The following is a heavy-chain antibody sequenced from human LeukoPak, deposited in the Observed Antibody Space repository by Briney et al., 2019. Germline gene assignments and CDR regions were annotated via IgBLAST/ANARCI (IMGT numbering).Heavy chain of an antibody. Sequence: GESLKISCQASGYKFTNYWIGWVRQMPGKGLECLGIIFPGDLEVRYSPSFQGQVTISSDKSTSTAYLQWGSLKASDTAMYYCVRHAHDYYGSGSYPLFDLWGQGTLVTVSS. CDR2: IFPGDLEV. D-gene: IGHD3-10*01. V-gene: IGHV5-51*01. CDR1: GYKFTNYW. CDR3: VRHAHDYYGSGSYPLFDL. J-gene: IGHJ4*01.